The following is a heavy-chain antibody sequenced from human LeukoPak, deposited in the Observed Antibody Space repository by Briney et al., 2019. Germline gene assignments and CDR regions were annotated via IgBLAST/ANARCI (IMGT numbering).Heavy chain of an antibody. CDR1: GYTFTSYY. D-gene: IGHD6-13*01. CDR2: MNPNSGKT. J-gene: IGHJ4*02. V-gene: IGHV1-8*01. Sequence: ASVTVSCQPSGYTFTSYYINWVRQATGQGLEWTGWMNPNSGKTGYAQKFQGRVTMTRNTSISTAYMELSSLRSEDTAVYYCARVVSGSSWYYWGQGTLVTVSS. CDR3: ARVVSGSSWYY.